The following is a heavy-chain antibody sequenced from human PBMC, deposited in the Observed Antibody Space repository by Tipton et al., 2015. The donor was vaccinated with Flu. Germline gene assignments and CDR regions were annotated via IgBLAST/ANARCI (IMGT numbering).Heavy chain of an antibody. Sequence: LRLSCTVSGDSISSAHWNWIRQPAGKGLEFIGRVERSGSTNYNPSLKSRVTVSRDTSKNQFSLRLTSVTAADTAMYYCARDPVDGYGHVDYWGRGTLVTVSS. CDR1: GDSISSAH. V-gene: IGHV4-4*07. CDR3: ARDPVDGYGHVDY. D-gene: IGHD5-24*01. CDR2: VERSGST. J-gene: IGHJ4*02.